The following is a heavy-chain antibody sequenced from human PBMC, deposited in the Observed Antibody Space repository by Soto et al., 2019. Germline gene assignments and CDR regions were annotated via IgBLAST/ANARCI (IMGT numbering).Heavy chain of an antibody. V-gene: IGHV3-21*01. Sequence: PGGSLRLSCAASGFTFSSYSMNWVRQAPGKGLEWVSSISSSSSYIYYADSVKGRFTISRDNAKNSLYLQMNSLRAEDTAVYYCARDGKLERAFDIWGQWTMVTVSS. J-gene: IGHJ3*02. CDR3: ARDGKLERAFDI. CDR1: GFTFSSYS. CDR2: ISSSSSYI. D-gene: IGHD1-1*01.